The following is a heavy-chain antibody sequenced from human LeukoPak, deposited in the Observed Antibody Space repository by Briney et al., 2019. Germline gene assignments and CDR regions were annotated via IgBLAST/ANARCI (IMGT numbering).Heavy chain of an antibody. CDR2: IQYDGSNE. D-gene: IGHD3-10*01. J-gene: IGHJ4*02. V-gene: IGHV3-30*02. CDR1: GFTFSSYG. Sequence: GGSLRLSCAASGFTFSSYGMHWVRQAPGKGLEWVAYIQYDGSNEQYADSVKGRFTISRDNSKNTLYLQMNSLRAEDTAVYYCARGGGKLLWFGEFKFGEFDYWGQGTLVTVSS. CDR3: ARGGGKLLWFGEFKFGEFDY.